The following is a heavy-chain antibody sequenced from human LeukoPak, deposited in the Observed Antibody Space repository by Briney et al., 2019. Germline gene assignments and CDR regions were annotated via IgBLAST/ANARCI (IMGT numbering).Heavy chain of an antibody. V-gene: IGHV1-2*02. CDR1: GYTFSDYY. CDR3: ASAYGDYGDFDY. J-gene: IGHJ4*02. CDR2: INPDGGDT. Sequence: GASVKVSCKASGYTFSDYYIHWIRQPPGQGLEGMGGINPDGGDTSYVQKLQGRVTVTRDTSISTAYMELSRLRSDDTAVYYCASAYGDYGDFDYWGQGTLVTVSS. D-gene: IGHD4-17*01.